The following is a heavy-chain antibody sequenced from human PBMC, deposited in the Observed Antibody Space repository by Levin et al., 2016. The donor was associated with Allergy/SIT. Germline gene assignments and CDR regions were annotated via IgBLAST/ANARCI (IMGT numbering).Heavy chain of an antibody. Sequence: WIRQPPGKGLEWVSSISSSSSYIYYADSVKGRFTTSRDNAKNSLYLQMNSLRAEDTAVYYCARAPTTVTTWFDYWGQGTLVTVSS. CDR2: ISSSSSYI. V-gene: IGHV3-21*01. CDR3: ARAPTTVTTWFDY. J-gene: IGHJ4*02. D-gene: IGHD4-17*01.